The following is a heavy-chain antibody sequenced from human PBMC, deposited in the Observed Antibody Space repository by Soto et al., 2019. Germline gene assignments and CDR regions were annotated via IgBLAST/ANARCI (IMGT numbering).Heavy chain of an antibody. CDR1: GGSISSGGYY. V-gene: IGHV4-31*03. D-gene: IGHD2-2*01. J-gene: IGHJ3*02. CDR3: ARDAFYCSSTSCYSYALEI. Sequence: LSLTCTVSGGSISSGGYYWSWIRQHPGKGLEWIGYIYYSGSTYYNPSLKSRVTISVDTSKNQFSLKLSSVTAADTAVYYCARDAFYCSSTSCYSYALEIWGQGTMVTVSS. CDR2: IYYSGST.